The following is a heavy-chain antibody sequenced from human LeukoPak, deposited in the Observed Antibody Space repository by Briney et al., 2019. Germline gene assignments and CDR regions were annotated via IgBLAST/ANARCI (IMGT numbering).Heavy chain of an antibody. CDR1: GGSFSGYY. J-gene: IGHJ4*02. Sequence: SETLSLTCAVSGGSFSGYYWSWLRQPPGKGLERMGEINHSGSTNYNPSLKSRVTISVDTSKNQFSLKLSSVTAADTAVYYCTRAPYCSSTSCYEGGAYWGQGTLVTVSS. CDR3: TRAPYCSSTSCYEGGAY. D-gene: IGHD2-2*01. CDR2: INHSGST. V-gene: IGHV4-34*01.